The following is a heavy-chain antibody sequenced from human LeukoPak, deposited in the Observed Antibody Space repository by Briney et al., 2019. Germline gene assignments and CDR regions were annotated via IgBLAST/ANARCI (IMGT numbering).Heavy chain of an antibody. J-gene: IGHJ4*02. CDR1: GFTFSSYS. CDR3: ARDAYYDILTGYFGRGGPFDY. CDR2: ISSSSSYI. Sequence: GGSLRLSCAASGFTFSSYSMNWVRQAPGKGLEWVSSISSSSSYIYYADSVKGRFTISRDNAKNSLYLQMNSLRAEDTAVYYCARDAYYDILTGYFGRGGPFDYWGQGTLVTVSS. V-gene: IGHV3-21*01. D-gene: IGHD3-9*01.